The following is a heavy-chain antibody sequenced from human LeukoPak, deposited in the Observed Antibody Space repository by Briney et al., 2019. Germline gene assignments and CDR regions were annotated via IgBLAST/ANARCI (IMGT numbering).Heavy chain of an antibody. V-gene: IGHV4-4*02. CDR1: GGSISSSNW. D-gene: IGHD2-15*01. CDR2: IYHSGST. J-gene: IGHJ4*02. CDR3: ARESGSSYQAFDY. Sequence: PSGTLSLTCAVSGGSISSSNWWSWVRQPPGKGLEWIGEIYHSGSTNYNPSLKSRVTISVDKSKNQFSLKLSSVTAADTAVYYCARESGSSYQAFDYWGQGTLVTVSS.